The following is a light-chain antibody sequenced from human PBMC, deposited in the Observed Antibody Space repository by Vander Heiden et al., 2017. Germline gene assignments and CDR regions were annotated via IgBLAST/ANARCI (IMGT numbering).Light chain of an antibody. V-gene: IGKV3-20*01. Sequence: EIVLTQSPGPLSLSPGERATLSCRASQSVSSSYLAWYRQKPGQAPRLLIYGASSRATGIPDRFSGSGSGTDFTLTISRLEPEDFAVYYCQQYGSSPSVTFGGGTKVEIK. CDR2: GAS. CDR3: QQYGSSPSVT. CDR1: QSVSSSY. J-gene: IGKJ4*01.